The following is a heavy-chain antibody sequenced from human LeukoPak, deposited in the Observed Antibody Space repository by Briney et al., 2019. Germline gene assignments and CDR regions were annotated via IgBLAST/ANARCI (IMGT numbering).Heavy chain of an antibody. CDR3: ARESKRWDRSSTSCPTYYYMDV. CDR1: GGSISSYY. J-gene: IGHJ6*03. Sequence: SETLSLTCTVSGGSISSYYWSWIRQPPGKGLEWIGYIYYSGSTNYNPSLKSRVTISVDTSKNQFSLKLSSVTAADTAVYYCARESKRWDRSSTSCPTYYYMDVWGKGTTVTISS. V-gene: IGHV4-59*01. D-gene: IGHD2-2*01. CDR2: IYYSGST.